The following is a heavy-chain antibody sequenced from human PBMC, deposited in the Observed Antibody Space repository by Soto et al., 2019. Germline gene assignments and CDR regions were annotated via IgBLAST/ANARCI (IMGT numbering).Heavy chain of an antibody. D-gene: IGHD3-22*01. V-gene: IGHV4-31*03. J-gene: IGHJ4*02. Sequence: SDTLSLTCTVSGYSISSGGYYWSWIRKHPGKGLEWIGYIYYSGSTYYNPSLKSRVTISVDTSKNQFSLKLSSVTAADTAVYYCARMDRGRYYDSSGPSDYWGQGTLVTVS. CDR1: GYSISSGGYY. CDR3: ARMDRGRYYDSSGPSDY. CDR2: IYYSGST.